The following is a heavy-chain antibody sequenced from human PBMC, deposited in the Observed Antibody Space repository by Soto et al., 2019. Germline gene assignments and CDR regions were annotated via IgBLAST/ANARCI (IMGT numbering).Heavy chain of an antibody. Sequence: VGSLRLSCAASEFTFSTYAMNWVRQAPGNGLEWVSFISSSGGSTYYADSVKGRFTISRDNSKNTLYLQMNSLRAEDTAVYYCAKDSGTYPYYYYGMDVWGQGTTVTVSS. D-gene: IGHD1-26*01. J-gene: IGHJ6*02. V-gene: IGHV3-23*01. CDR1: EFTFSTYA. CDR3: AKDSGTYPYYYYGMDV. CDR2: ISSSGGST.